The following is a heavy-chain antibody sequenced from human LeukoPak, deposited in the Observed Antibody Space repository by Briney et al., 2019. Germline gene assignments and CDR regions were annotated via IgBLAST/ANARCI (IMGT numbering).Heavy chain of an antibody. J-gene: IGHJ6*02. Sequence: ASVKVSCKVSGYTLTELSMHWVRQAPGKGLEWMGGFDPEDGETIYAQKFQGRVTVTEDTSTDTAYMELSSLRSEDTAVYYCATVVYYYYGMDVWGQGTTVTVSS. CDR2: FDPEDGET. V-gene: IGHV1-24*01. CDR1: GYTLTELS. CDR3: ATVVYYYYGMDV.